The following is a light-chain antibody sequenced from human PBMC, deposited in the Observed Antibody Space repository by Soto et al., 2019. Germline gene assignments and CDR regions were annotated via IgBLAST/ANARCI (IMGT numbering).Light chain of an antibody. Sequence: QSVLTQPASVSGSPGHSITISCTGTSSDVGGYNYVSWYQQHPGKAPKLMIYEVSKRPSGVSNRFSGSKSGNTAPLTISGLQAEDEADYYCCSYAGSSTDVFGTGTKVTV. CDR2: EVS. V-gene: IGLV2-23*02. CDR1: SSDVGGYNY. CDR3: CSYAGSSTDV. J-gene: IGLJ1*01.